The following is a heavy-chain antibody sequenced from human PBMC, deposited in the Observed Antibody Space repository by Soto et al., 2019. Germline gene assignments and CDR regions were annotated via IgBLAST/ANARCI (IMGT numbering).Heavy chain of an antibody. CDR2: ISGSGGST. V-gene: IGHV3-23*01. Sequence: QPGGSLRLSCAASGFTFSSYAMSWVRQAPGKGLEWVSAISGSGGSTYYADSVKGRFTISRDNSKNTLYLQMNSLRAEDTAVYYCAKVSSGWYVGWFDPWAREPWSPSPQ. J-gene: IGHJ5*02. D-gene: IGHD6-19*01. CDR3: AKVSSGWYVGWFDP. CDR1: GFTFSSYA.